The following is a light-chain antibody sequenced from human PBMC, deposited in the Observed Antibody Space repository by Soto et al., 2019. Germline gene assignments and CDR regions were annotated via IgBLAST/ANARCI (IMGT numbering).Light chain of an antibody. J-gene: IGKJ1*01. CDR3: QHYGYPQWT. CDR2: GVS. CDR1: QSGSDSY. Sequence: ESVLTQSPGTLSLSPGERATLSCRASQSGSDSYLAWYQQKPGQPPRLLIYGVSSRAYGVPDRFSGSGSGTDFTLTISRLEPEDFAVYYCQHYGYPQWTFGQGTKVDI. V-gene: IGKV3-20*01.